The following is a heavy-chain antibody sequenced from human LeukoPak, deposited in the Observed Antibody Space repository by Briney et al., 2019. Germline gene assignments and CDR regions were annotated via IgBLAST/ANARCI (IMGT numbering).Heavy chain of an antibody. CDR2: ISAYNGNT. Sequence: AAVKVTFTSSGYTFTSYGIIRVRQAPGQGLEWMGWISAYNGNTNYAQKLQGRVTMTTDTSTSTAYMELRSLRSDDTAVYYCARLDAGGSSSWDGWFDPWGDEAQVTVSS. J-gene: IGHJ5*02. V-gene: IGHV1-18*01. D-gene: IGHD2-2*01. CDR3: ARLDAGGSSSWDGWFDP. CDR1: GYTFTSYG.